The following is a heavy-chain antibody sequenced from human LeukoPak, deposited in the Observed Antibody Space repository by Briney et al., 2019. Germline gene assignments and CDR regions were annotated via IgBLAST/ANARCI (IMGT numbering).Heavy chain of an antibody. CDR3: ARAAGYDFWTFPLLRWFDP. V-gene: IGHV1-18*01. CDR2: ISAYNGNT. CDR1: GYTFTSYG. J-gene: IGHJ5*02. Sequence: ASVKVSCKASGYTFTSYGISWVRQAPGQGLEWMGWISAYNGNTNYAQKLQGRVTMTTDTSTSTAYMELRSLRSDDTAVYYCARAAGYDFWTFPLLRWFDPWGQGTLVTVSS. D-gene: IGHD3-3*01.